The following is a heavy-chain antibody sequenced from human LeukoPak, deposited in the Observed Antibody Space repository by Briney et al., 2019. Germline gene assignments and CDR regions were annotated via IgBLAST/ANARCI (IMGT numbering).Heavy chain of an antibody. Sequence: ASVKVSCKASGYTFTRYGISWLRQAPGQGLEWMGWISAYNGQTHYIEELNGRVTMTTDTSTSTVYMELRSLRSDDTAIYYCARSRLRNDSGWTYWGQGTLVTVSS. V-gene: IGHV1-18*01. CDR2: ISAYNGQT. D-gene: IGHD6-19*01. J-gene: IGHJ4*02. CDR3: ARSRLRNDSGWTY. CDR1: GYTFTRYG.